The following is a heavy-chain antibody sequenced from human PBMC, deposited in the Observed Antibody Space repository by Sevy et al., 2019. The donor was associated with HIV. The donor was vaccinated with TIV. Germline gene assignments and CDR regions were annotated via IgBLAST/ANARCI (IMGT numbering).Heavy chain of an antibody. D-gene: IGHD6-19*01. Sequence: SETLSLTCVVNGGSFNGFYWNWIRQPPGKGLEWIGEIDHTGRTTYKPSLTNYNPSLKSRVTMSLATSKNKFSLKLTSVTAADTAVYYCARGKGGGSGSRATVFDIWGQGTMVTVSS. CDR1: GGSFNGFY. J-gene: IGHJ3*02. V-gene: IGHV4-34*01. CDR2: IDHTGRTTYKPSLT. CDR3: ARGKGGGSGSRATVFDI.